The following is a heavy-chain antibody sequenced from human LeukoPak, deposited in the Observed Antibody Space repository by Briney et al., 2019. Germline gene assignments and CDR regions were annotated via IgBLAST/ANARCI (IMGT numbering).Heavy chain of an antibody. Sequence: GGSLRLSCAASGFTFSSYGMHWVRQAPGKGLEWVAFIRYDGSNKYYADSVKGRFTIFRDNSKNTLYLQMNSLRAEDTAVYYCAKDANWGSGYYYYYMDVWGKGTTVTVSS. CDR2: IRYDGSNK. CDR3: AKDANWGSGYYYYYMDV. D-gene: IGHD7-27*01. J-gene: IGHJ6*03. V-gene: IGHV3-30*02. CDR1: GFTFSSYG.